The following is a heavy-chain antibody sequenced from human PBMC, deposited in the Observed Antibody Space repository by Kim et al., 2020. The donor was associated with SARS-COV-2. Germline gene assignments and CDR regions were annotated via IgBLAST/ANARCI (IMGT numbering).Heavy chain of an antibody. J-gene: IGHJ4*02. V-gene: IGHV3-33*05. CDR3: ARDYRSNWNDDY. Sequence: LSLTCAASGFTFSSYGMHWVRQAPGKGLEWVAVISYDGSNKYYADSVKGRFTISRDNSKNTLYLQMNSLRAEDTAVYYCARDYRSNWNDDYWGQGTLVTVSS. CDR1: GFTFSSYG. CDR2: ISYDGSNK. D-gene: IGHD1-1*01.